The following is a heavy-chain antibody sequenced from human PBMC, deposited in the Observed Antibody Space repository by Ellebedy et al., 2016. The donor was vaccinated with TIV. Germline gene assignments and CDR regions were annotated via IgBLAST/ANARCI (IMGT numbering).Heavy chain of an antibody. V-gene: IGHV3-7*01. CDR2: IKQDGSEK. J-gene: IGHJ3*02. CDR3: ARDGTVVPALDI. Sequence: GESLKISXAASGFTFSSYAMSWVRQAPGKGLEWVANIKQDGSEKYYVDSVKGRFTISRDNAKNSLYLQMNSLRAEDTAVYYCARDGTVVPALDIWGQGTMVTVSS. D-gene: IGHD2-2*01. CDR1: GFTFSSYA.